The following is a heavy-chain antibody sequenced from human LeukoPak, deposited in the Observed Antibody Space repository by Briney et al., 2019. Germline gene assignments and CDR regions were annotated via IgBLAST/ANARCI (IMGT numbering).Heavy chain of an antibody. CDR2: ISGTSSYT. J-gene: IGHJ4*02. Sequence: GRSLRLSCAPSALTLSVYHMRWGRQTPRGRVGLVSYISGTSSYTNYADSVKGRFTVSRDNAKNSLFLQMNSLRAEDAAVYYCARGGSTWSYVDYWGQGTLVTVSS. D-gene: IGHD6-13*01. CDR3: ARGGSTWSYVDY. CDR1: ALTLSVYH. V-gene: IGHV3-11*05.